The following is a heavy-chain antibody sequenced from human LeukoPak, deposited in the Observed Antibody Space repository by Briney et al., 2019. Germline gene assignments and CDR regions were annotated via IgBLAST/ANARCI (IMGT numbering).Heavy chain of an antibody. J-gene: IGHJ6*03. V-gene: IGHV3-21*01. CDR2: ITRSNYI. CDR1: GFSFSSYS. CDR3: ARASWEWSHMDV. Sequence: GGSLRLSCAASGFSFSSYSMNWVRQAPGKGLEWVSSITRSNYIYYADSVKGRFTISRDNAKNSLYLQMNSLRAEDTAVYYCARASWEWSHMDVWGKGTTVTVSS. D-gene: IGHD3-3*01.